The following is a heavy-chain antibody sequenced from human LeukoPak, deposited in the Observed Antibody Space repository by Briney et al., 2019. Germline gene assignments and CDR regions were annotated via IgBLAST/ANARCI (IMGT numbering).Heavy chain of an antibody. Sequence: GGSLRLSCAASGFTLSSFWMTWVRQAPGKGLEWVANIKEDGSEKYYVDSVKGRFTISRDNAKNSLYLQMNSLRAEDTAVYYCARDQRASPAAADYWGQGTLAIVSS. CDR1: GFTLSSFW. V-gene: IGHV3-7*01. CDR3: ARDQRASPAAADY. CDR2: IKEDGSEK. J-gene: IGHJ4*02. D-gene: IGHD2-15*01.